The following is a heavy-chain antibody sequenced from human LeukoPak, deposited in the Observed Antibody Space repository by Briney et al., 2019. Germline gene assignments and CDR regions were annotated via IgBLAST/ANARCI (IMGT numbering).Heavy chain of an antibody. V-gene: IGHV4-34*01. CDR3: ARRRPRYYMDV. CDR1: GFTLSSYW. J-gene: IGHJ6*03. Sequence: GSLRLSCAASGFTLSSYWMSWVRQAPGKGLEWIGEINHSGSTNYNPSLKSRVTISVDTSKNQFSLKLSSVTAADTAVYYCARRRPRYYMDVWGKGTTVTVSS. CDR2: INHSGST.